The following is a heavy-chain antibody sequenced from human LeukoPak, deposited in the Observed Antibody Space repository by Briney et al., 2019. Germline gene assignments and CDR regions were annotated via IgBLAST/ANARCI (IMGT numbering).Heavy chain of an antibody. CDR1: GYTFTGYY. CDR2: INPNSGGT. J-gene: IGHJ4*02. Sequence: ASVKVSCKASGYTFTGYYMHWVRQAPGQGLEWMGWINPNSGGTNYAQKFQGRVTMTRDTSISTAYMELSRLRSDDTAVYYCARVSRPSVVRGVIKDWGQGTLVTVSS. V-gene: IGHV1-2*02. CDR3: ARVSRPSVVRGVIKD. D-gene: IGHD3-10*01.